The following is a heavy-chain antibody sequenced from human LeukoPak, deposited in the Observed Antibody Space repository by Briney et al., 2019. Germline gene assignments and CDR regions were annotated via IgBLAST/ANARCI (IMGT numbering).Heavy chain of an antibody. CDR3: ARGVTMIVVVIHDWYFDL. D-gene: IGHD3-22*01. CDR2: IYYSRST. Sequence: KPSETLSLTCTVSGDSISSSSYYWGWIRQPPGKGLEWIGSIYYSRSTYYNPSLKSRVTISVDTSKNQFSLKLSSLTAADTAVYYCARGVTMIVVVIHDWYFDLWGRGTLVTVSS. CDR1: GDSISSSSYY. V-gene: IGHV4-39*01. J-gene: IGHJ2*01.